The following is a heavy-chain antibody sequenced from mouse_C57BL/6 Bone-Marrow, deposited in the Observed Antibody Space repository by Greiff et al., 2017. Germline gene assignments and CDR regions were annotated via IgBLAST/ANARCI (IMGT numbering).Heavy chain of an antibody. J-gene: IGHJ2*01. Sequence: QVQLKQSGAELVKPGASVKLSRKASGYTFTSYWMHWVKQRPGQGLEWIGMIHPNSGSTNYNEKFKSKATLTVDKSSSTAYMQLSSLTSEDSAVYYCASAYYGSFFDYWGQGTTLTVSS. CDR2: IHPNSGST. CDR3: ASAYYGSFFDY. D-gene: IGHD1-1*01. CDR1: GYTFTSYW. V-gene: IGHV1-64*01.